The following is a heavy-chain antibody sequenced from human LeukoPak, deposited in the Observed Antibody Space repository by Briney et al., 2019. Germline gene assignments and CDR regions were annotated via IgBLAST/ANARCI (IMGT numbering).Heavy chain of an antibody. CDR2: ISVSGGST. D-gene: IGHD2-2*01. Sequence: GGSLRLSCAASGFTFSSYAMTWVRQAPGKGLEWVSSISVSGGSTYYADSVKGRLPISRDNSRNTLYLQMHSLRADDTAVYYCASLPGAAMRFDYWGQGTLVTVSS. CDR3: ASLPGAAMRFDY. J-gene: IGHJ4*02. CDR1: GFTFSSYA. V-gene: IGHV3-23*01.